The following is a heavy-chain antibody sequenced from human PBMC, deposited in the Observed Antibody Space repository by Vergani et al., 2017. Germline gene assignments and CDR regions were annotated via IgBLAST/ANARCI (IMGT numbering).Heavy chain of an antibody. D-gene: IGHD2-21*02. CDR2: LYYRGNS. Sequence: QLQESRPGLVKASETLSLTCTVSGGSISSGGYSWGWLRQPPGKGLEWIASLYYRGNSYYSPSLRSRLTISVATSKNQFSLRLNSVTASDTAVYYCARVRHLVAVTGEGPSLAFWGRGARITVSS. V-gene: IGHV4-39*01. CDR1: GGSISSGGYS. CDR3: ARVRHLVAVTGEGPSLAF. J-gene: IGHJ2*01.